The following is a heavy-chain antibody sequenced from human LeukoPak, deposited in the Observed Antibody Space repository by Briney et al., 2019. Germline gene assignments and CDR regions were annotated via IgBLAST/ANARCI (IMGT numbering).Heavy chain of an antibody. Sequence: GGSLRLSCVASGFTLSSHEMNWVRQAPGKGLEWVSYVSASGITIHYADSVKGRFAISRDNAKNSLFLEMNSVRAEDTAVYYCARGGMVRGHRGWFDPWGQGTLVTVSS. D-gene: IGHD3-10*01. CDR2: VSASGITI. CDR1: GFTLSSHE. CDR3: ARGGMVRGHRGWFDP. V-gene: IGHV3-48*03. J-gene: IGHJ5*02.